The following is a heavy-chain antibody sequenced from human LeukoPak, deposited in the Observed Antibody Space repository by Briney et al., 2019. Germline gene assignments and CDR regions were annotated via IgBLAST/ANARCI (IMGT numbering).Heavy chain of an antibody. CDR1: GFTFSKYG. V-gene: IGHV3-30*02. J-gene: IGHJ4*02. D-gene: IGHD5-18*01. CDR3: AKDRGYSYGYDC. CDR2: IRYDGSNK. Sequence: PGGSLRLSCAASGFTFSKYGMHWVRQAPGKGLEWVAFIRYDGSNKYYADSVKGRFTISRDNSKNTFYLQMNSLRPEDTAVYYCAKDRGYSYGYDCWGQGTLVTVSS.